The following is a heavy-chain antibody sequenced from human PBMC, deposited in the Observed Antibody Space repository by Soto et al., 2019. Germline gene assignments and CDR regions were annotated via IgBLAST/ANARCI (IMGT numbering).Heavy chain of an antibody. J-gene: IGHJ5*02. D-gene: IGHD4-4*01. V-gene: IGHV1-18*01. CDR2: ISAYNGNT. CDR3: ARSPMTTVTTGWFDP. Sequence: QVQLVQSGAEVKKPGASVKVSCKASGYTFTSYGIIWVRQAPGQGLEWMGWISAYNGNTNYAQKLQGRVTMTTDTSTSTAYMELRSLRSDDTAVYYCARSPMTTVTTGWFDPWGQGTLVTVSS. CDR1: GYTFTSYG.